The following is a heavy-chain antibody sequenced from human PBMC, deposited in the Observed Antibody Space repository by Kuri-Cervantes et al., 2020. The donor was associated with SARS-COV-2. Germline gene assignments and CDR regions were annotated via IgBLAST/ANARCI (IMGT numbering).Heavy chain of an antibody. CDR2: IDRDDDK. J-gene: IGHJ3*02. V-gene: IGHV2-70*12. Sequence: SGPTLVKPTQTLTLTCTFSGFSLSTSGVGVGWIRQPPGKALEWLARIDRDDDKYYSTSLKTRLTISKDTSKSQVVLTMTNMDPVDTATYYCARSFLYSSSRGFAFDIWGQGTMVTVSS. CDR3: ARSFLYSSSRGFAFDI. D-gene: IGHD6-13*01. CDR1: GFSLSTSGVG.